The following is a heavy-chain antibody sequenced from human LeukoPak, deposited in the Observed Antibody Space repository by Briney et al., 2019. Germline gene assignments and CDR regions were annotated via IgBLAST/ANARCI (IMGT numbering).Heavy chain of an antibody. V-gene: IGHV3-33*01. CDR3: ARDHWGHYDYVWGSYRRGGPFDY. CDR2: IWYDGSNK. D-gene: IGHD3-16*02. Sequence: PGGSLRLSCAASGFTFSSYGMHWVRQAPGKGLEWVAVIWYDGSNKYYADSVKGRFTISRDNSKNTLHLQMNSLRAEDTAVYYCARDHWGHYDYVWGSYRRGGPFDYWGQGTLVTVSS. J-gene: IGHJ4*02. CDR1: GFTFSSYG.